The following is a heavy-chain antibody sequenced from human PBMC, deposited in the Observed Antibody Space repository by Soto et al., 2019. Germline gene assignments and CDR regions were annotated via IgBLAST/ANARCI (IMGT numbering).Heavy chain of an antibody. Sequence: EVQLVESGGGVVRPGGSLRLACVVSGFSLDEYGMSWVRQAPGKGPEWVSGMHRNGNSTGYADSVKGRFTISRDDAKNSQYMQMHSLRAEDKAFYYCATYHRWGYEYADYGYSWGHGTLVTVSS. CDR1: GFSLDEYG. V-gene: IGHV3-20*04. CDR3: ATYHRWGYEYADYGYS. CDR2: MHRNGNST. D-gene: IGHD4-17*01. J-gene: IGHJ5*01.